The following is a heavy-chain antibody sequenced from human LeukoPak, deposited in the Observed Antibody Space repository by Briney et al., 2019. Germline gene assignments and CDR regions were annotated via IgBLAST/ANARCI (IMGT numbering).Heavy chain of an antibody. CDR1: GGAFSSYA. V-gene: IGHV1-69*05. CDR3: ASGETTVTTSTDWYFDL. CDR2: IIPIFGTA. D-gene: IGHD4-17*01. J-gene: IGHJ2*01. Sequence: SSVKVSCKASGGAFSSYAISWVRQAPGQGLEWMGGIIPIFGTANYAQKFQGRVTITTDESTSTAYMELSSLRSEDTAVYYCASGETTVTTSTDWYFDLWGRGTLVTVSS.